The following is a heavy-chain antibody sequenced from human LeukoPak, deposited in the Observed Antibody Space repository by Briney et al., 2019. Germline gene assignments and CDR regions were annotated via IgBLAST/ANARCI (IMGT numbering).Heavy chain of an antibody. V-gene: IGHV3-33*01. Sequence: GGSLRLSCAASGFTFSSYGMHWVRQAPGKGLEWVAVIWYDGSNKYYADSVKGRFTISRDNSKNALYLQMNCLRAEDTAVYYCARDAAAAAYYFDCWGQGTMVTVSS. CDR1: GFTFSSYG. CDR3: ARDAAAAAYYFDC. D-gene: IGHD6-13*01. CDR2: IWYDGSNK. J-gene: IGHJ4*02.